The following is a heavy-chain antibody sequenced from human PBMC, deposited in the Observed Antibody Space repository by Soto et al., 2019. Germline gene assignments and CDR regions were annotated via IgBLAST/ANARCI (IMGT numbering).Heavy chain of an antibody. Sequence: QVQLVESGGGVVQPGRSLRLSCAASGFTFSSYAMHWVRQAPGTGLEWVAVISYEGSNKYYADSVKGRFTISRDNSKNTLYLQMNSLRTLDTAVYYCARVLGGMATVPFDYWGQGALVTVSS. V-gene: IGHV3-30-3*01. CDR3: ARVLGGMATVPFDY. D-gene: IGHD4-4*01. CDR2: ISYEGSNK. CDR1: GFTFSSYA. J-gene: IGHJ4*02.